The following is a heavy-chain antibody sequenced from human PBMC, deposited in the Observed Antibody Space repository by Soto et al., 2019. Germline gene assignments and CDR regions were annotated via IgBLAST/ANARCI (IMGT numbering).Heavy chain of an antibody. Sequence: GGSLRLSCAGSGFTFSAFSMNWVRQAPGKGLEWISYIIGSSSTIYYADSVKGRFSISRDNAKNSVYLQMNNLRHEDTAVYYCARDRPVDYWGQGT. CDR2: IIGSSSTI. CDR3: ARDRPVDY. J-gene: IGHJ4*02. CDR1: GFTFSAFS. V-gene: IGHV3-48*02.